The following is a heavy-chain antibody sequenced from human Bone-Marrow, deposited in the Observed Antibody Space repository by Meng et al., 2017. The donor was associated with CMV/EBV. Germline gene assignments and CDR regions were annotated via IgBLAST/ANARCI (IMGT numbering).Heavy chain of an antibody. CDR2: ISSSSGTI. CDR3: AGEGYDFWSGYPTLYYYGMDG. V-gene: IGHV3-48*04. CDR1: RFTFSSYS. J-gene: IGHJ6*02. D-gene: IGHD3-3*01. Sequence: GGSLRLSCAASRFTFSSYSMNWVRQAPGKGLEWISYISSSSGTIYYADSVKGRFTISRDNAKNSLYLQMNSLRVEDTAVYFCAGEGYDFWSGYPTLYYYGMDGWGQGTTVTVSS.